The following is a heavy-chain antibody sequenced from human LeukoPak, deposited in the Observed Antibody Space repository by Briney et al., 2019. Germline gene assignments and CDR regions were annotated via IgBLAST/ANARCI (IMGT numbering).Heavy chain of an antibody. V-gene: IGHV3-11*06. CDR1: GFTFSDYY. J-gene: IGHJ4*02. CDR3: ARVGSTVAAGTPDY. CDR2: ISGSGSHT. Sequence: GGSLTLSCAASGFTFSDYYMSWIRQAPGKGLEWVSYISGSGSHTTYADSVRGRFTISRDNAKNSLSLQVNSLRADDTAVYYCARVGSTVAAGTPDYWGQGTLASVSS. D-gene: IGHD6-13*01.